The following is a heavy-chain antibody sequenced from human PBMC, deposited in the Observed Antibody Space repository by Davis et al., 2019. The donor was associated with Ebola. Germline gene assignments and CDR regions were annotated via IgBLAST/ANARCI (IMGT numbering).Heavy chain of an antibody. CDR2: ISYDGSNK. J-gene: IGHJ6*02. V-gene: IGHV3-30*04. Sequence: PSETLSLTCAASGFTFSSYAMHWVRQAPGKGLEWVAVISYDGSNKYYADSVKGRFTISRDNAKNSLYLQMNSLRAEDTAVYYCARDGHTYYYDSSQNGMDVWGQGTTVTVSS. D-gene: IGHD3-22*01. CDR3: ARDGHTYYYDSSQNGMDV. CDR1: GFTFSSYA.